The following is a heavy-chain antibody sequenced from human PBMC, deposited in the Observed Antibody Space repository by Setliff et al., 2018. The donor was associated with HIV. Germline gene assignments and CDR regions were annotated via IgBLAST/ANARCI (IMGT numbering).Heavy chain of an antibody. D-gene: IGHD1-26*01. Sequence: GGSLRLSCVASGFTFSSYCMDWFRQAPGKGLEWVSSISYGSYIHFADSVKGRFTIPRDNAKNSQYLLMSDLRAEDTAVYYCAAVFTGEPGRSLDYWGQGTPVTVSS. V-gene: IGHV3-21*01. CDR2: ISYGSYI. CDR3: AAVFTGEPGRSLDY. CDR1: GFTFSSYC. J-gene: IGHJ4*02.